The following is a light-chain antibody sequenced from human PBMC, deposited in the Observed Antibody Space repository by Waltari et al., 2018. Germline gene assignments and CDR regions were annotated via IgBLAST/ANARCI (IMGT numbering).Light chain of an antibody. Sequence: QSALTQPASVSGSPGQSITISCTGTSSDVGTYNLVSWYQQHPGKAPKLMIYEVTERPSRSSSRFSGSKSGNTASLTISGLQAEDEADYFCCSYSGSSSRFVFGAGTKVTVL. J-gene: IGLJ1*01. CDR2: EVT. V-gene: IGLV2-23*02. CDR3: CSYSGSSSRFV. CDR1: SSDVGTYNL.